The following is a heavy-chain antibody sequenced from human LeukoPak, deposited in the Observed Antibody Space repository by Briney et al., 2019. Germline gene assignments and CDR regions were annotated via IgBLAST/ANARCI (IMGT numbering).Heavy chain of an antibody. J-gene: IGHJ4*02. D-gene: IGHD3-16*02. CDR3: ARGVDYVWGSYRYTPPDY. CDR2: INPNSGGT. Sequence: ASVKVSCKSSGYTVTGYYMHWVRQAPGQGLEWMGWINPNSGGTNYAQKFQGRVTMTRDTYIRTAYLELSRLRSDDTAVYYCARGVDYVWGSYRYTPPDYWGQGTLVTVSS. V-gene: IGHV1-2*02. CDR1: GYTVTGYY.